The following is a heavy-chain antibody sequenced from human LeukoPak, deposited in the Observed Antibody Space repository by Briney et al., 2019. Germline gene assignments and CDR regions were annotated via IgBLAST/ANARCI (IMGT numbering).Heavy chain of an antibody. CDR2: IYHSGST. CDR1: GGSISRGGYY. J-gene: IGHJ4*02. Sequence: SETLSLTCTVSGGSISRGGYYWSWIRQPPGEGLEWIGYIYHSGSTYYNPSRKSRVTISVDRSKNQFSLKLIYVTAADTAVSYCATVVGSIGYCSSSSCYKGGLFDYWGQGTLVTVSS. CDR3: ATVVGSIGYCSSSSCYKGGLFDY. D-gene: IGHD2-2*02. V-gene: IGHV4-30-2*01.